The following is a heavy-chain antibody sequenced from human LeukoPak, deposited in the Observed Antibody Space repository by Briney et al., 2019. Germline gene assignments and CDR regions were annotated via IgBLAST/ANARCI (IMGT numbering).Heavy chain of an antibody. J-gene: IGHJ6*01. CDR2: ISSSSSYI. V-gene: IGHV3-21*01. CDR1: GFTFSSYT. Sequence: PGGSLGLSCAASGFTFSSYTMNWVRQAPGKGLEWVSSISSSSSYIYYADSVKGRFTISRDKAKNSLYVQMNSLRAEDTAVYFCASDPTYRSVDVWGQGTTVSVSS. CDR3: ASDPTYRSVDV. D-gene: IGHD3-16*02.